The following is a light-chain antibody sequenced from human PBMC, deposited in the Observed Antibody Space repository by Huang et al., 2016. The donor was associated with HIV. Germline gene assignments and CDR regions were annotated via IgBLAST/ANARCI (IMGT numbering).Light chain of an antibody. CDR2: DAS. CDR1: QSVGSY. V-gene: IGKV3-11*01. CDR3: QERASWPPFT. J-gene: IGKJ3*01. Sequence: EVVLTQFPATLSLSPGERATLSCRASQSVGSYFAWYQQKPGQAPRLLIFDASNRATGIPVRFSGSGSGTDFTLTISSLEPEDFAVYYCQERASWPPFTFGPGTKVDIK.